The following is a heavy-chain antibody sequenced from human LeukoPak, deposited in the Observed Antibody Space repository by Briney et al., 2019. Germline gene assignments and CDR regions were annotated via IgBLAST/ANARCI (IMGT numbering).Heavy chain of an antibody. CDR1: GFTFDDYA. CDR2: ISWNSGSI. D-gene: IGHD5-18*01. J-gene: IGHJ6*03. V-gene: IGHV3-9*01. CDR3: AKDNTAFRPHYYYMDV. Sequence: RAGGSLRLSCAASGFTFDDYAMHWVRQAPGKGLEWVSGISWNSGSIGYADSVKGRFTISRDNAKNSLYLQMNSLRAEDTALYYCAKDNTAFRPHYYYMDVWGKGTTVTVSS.